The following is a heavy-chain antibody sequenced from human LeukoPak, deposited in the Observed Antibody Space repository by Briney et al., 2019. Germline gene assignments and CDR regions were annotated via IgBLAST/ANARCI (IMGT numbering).Heavy chain of an antibody. CDR2: INPSGDPT. CDR1: GYTFTSYY. Sequence: ASVKVSCKASGYTFTSYYMHWVRQAPGQGLEWVGIINPSGDPTTYAQKFQGRVTMTSDMSTSTVYMELSSLRSEDTAVYYCARGRDGYNPMEYYFDYWGQGTLVTVSS. CDR3: ARGRDGYNPMEYYFDY. V-gene: IGHV1-46*01. J-gene: IGHJ4*02. D-gene: IGHD5-24*01.